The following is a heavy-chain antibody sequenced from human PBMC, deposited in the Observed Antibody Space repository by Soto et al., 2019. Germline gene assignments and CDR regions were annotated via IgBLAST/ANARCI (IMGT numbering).Heavy chain of an antibody. CDR2: ISWNSGSI. V-gene: IGHV3-9*01. CDR3: AKGTPYSSGWYTYYFDY. CDR1: GFTFDDYA. Sequence: GGSLRLSCAASGFTFDDYAMHWVRQAPGKGLEWVSGISWNSGSIGYADSVKGRFTISRDNAKNSLYLQMNSLRAEDTALYYCAKGTPYSSGWYTYYFDYWGQGTLVTVSS. D-gene: IGHD6-19*01. J-gene: IGHJ4*02.